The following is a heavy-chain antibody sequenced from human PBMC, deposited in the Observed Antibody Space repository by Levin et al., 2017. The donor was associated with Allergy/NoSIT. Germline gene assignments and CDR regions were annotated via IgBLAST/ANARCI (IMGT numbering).Heavy chain of an antibody. CDR1: GGSISSFY. V-gene: IGHV4-59*01. Sequence: SETLSLTCTVSGGSISSFYWSWIRQPPGKGLEWIGYISYSGSTNYNPSLKSRVTMSVATSKNQFSLKLSYVTAADTAVYYCARGTLIASWIGVDFDLWGRGTLVTVSS. CDR3: ARGTLIASWIGVDFDL. D-gene: IGHD2-21*01. CDR2: ISYSGST. J-gene: IGHJ2*01.